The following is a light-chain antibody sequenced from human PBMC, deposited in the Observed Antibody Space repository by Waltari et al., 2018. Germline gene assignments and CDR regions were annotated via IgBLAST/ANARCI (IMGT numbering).Light chain of an antibody. CDR3: QERKTWPRVT. CDR2: DVT. J-gene: IGKJ3*01. V-gene: IGKV3-11*01. CDR1: QNIDSF. Sequence: EIVLTQSPATLSLSPGERATLSCRASQNIDSFLAWFQQKPGQSPRLLIYDVTKRATAIPARFSGSGTGTDFTLTISSLEPEDFAVYYCQERKTWPRVTFGPGTKVEIK.